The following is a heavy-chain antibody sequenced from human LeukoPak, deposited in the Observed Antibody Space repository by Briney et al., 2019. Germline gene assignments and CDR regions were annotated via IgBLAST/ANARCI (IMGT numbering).Heavy chain of an antibody. CDR3: ASAGHDGIGYKVC. V-gene: IGHV4-4*02. J-gene: IGHJ4*02. CDR2: IYHSGSA. CDR1: GGSISSSNW. Sequence: PSGTLSLTCAVSGGSISSSNWWSWVRQPPGKGLEWVGEIYHSGSANYNPSLKSRVTISVDKSKNQFSLRLSSVTAADTAVYYCASAGHDGIGYKVCWGQGTLVTVSS. D-gene: IGHD3-22*01.